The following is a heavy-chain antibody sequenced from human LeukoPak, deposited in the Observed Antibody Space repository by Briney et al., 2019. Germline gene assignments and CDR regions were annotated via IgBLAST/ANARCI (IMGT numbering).Heavy chain of an antibody. J-gene: IGHJ4*02. CDR2: INPSGGST. CDR1: GYTFINHY. D-gene: IGHD6-19*01. V-gene: IGHV1-46*01. CDR3: ARQGGYSSAIGMGY. Sequence: ASVKVSCEASGYTFINHYMYWVRQAPGQGLEWMGIINPSGGSTSYAQKFQGRVTMTRDTSTRTVYMEVSSLRSEDTAVYYCARQGGYSSAIGMGYWGQGTLVTVSS.